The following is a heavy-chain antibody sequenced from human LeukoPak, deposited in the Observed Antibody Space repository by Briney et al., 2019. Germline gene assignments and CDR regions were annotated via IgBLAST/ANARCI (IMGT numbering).Heavy chain of an antibody. Sequence: ASVKVSCKASGYAFTGYYMHGVRQAPGQGLEWMRWINPNSGGTNYAQKFQGRVTMTRDTSIRTAYMELSRLRSDDTAVYYCARGFITMMRPPPYFDYWGQGTLVTVSS. J-gene: IGHJ4*02. CDR2: INPNSGGT. CDR3: ARGFITMMRPPPYFDY. D-gene: IGHD3-22*01. V-gene: IGHV1-2*02. CDR1: GYAFTGYY.